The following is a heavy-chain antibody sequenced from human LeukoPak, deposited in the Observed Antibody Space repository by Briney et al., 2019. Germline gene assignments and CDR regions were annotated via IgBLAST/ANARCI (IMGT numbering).Heavy chain of an antibody. D-gene: IGHD6-13*01. V-gene: IGHV1-2*04. Sequence: ASVKVSCKASGYTFTGYYMHWVRQAPGQGLEWMGWINPNSGGTNYAQKFQGWVTMTRDTSISTAYMELSRLRSDDTAVYYCAREGRAAAGRQYYYYGMDVWGQGTTVTVSS. CDR2: INPNSGGT. CDR1: GYTFTGYY. J-gene: IGHJ6*02. CDR3: AREGRAAAGRQYYYYGMDV.